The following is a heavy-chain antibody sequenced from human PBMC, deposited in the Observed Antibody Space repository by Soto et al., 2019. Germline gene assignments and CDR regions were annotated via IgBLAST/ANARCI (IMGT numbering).Heavy chain of an antibody. CDR2: INHSGST. CDR3: ARFSRIAARLGAWFDP. V-gene: IGHV4-34*01. Sequence: SETLSLTCGVYGGSFSGYYWSWIRQPPGKGLEWIGEINHSGSTNYNPSLKSRVTISVDTSKNQFSLKLSSVTAADTAVYYCARFSRIAARLGAWFDPWGQGTLVTVSS. D-gene: IGHD6-6*01. J-gene: IGHJ5*02. CDR1: GGSFSGYY.